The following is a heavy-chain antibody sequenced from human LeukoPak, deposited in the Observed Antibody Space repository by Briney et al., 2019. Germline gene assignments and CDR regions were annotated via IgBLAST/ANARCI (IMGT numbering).Heavy chain of an antibody. V-gene: IGHV3-33*01. CDR2: IWYDGRNK. CDR3: ARSEYSRSPPLYYYYYYYMDV. J-gene: IGHJ6*03. Sequence: GGSLRLSCAASGFTFSSYGMHWVRQAPGKGLEWVAVIWYDGRNKYYADSVKGRFTVSRDNPMNTLYLHMNSLSAEDTAVYYCARSEYSRSPPLYYYYYYYMDVWGKGTTVTVSS. CDR1: GFTFSSYG. D-gene: IGHD6-6*01.